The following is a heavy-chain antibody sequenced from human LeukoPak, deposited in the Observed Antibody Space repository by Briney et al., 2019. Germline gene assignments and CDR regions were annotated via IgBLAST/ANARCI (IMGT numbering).Heavy chain of an antibody. CDR2: LSGGGHTT. Sequence: GGSLRLSCAASGFTFSSYAMSWVRQAPGKGLEWVSGLSGGGHTTYYADSVKGRFTISRDNSKNTLYLQMNSLRAEDTALYFCAKDGNTFPYYFDYWGQGTLVTVSS. J-gene: IGHJ4*02. CDR3: AKDGNTFPYYFDY. V-gene: IGHV3-23*01. D-gene: IGHD2/OR15-2a*01. CDR1: GFTFSSYA.